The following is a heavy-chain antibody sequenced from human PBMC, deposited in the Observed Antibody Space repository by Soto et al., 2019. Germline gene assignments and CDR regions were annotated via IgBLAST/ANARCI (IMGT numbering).Heavy chain of an antibody. CDR2: IPYDGSNE. Sequence: GGSLRLSCSPSGFTLSSHPMHWVRQAPGKGLEWVAGIPYDGSNEYYADFVKGRFTISRDNSKNTLYLQINSLRAEDTAVYYCARVSGGYWEAWFDPWGQGTLVTVSS. V-gene: IGHV3-30*04. D-gene: IGHD1-26*01. J-gene: IGHJ5*02. CDR3: ARVSGGYWEAWFDP. CDR1: GFTLSSHP.